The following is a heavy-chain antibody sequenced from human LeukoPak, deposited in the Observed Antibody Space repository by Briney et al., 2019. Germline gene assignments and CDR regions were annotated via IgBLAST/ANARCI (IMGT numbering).Heavy chain of an antibody. CDR2: IYSGGST. CDR1: GFTVSSNY. Sequence: TGGSLRLSCAASGFTVSSNYMSWVRQAPGKGLEWVSVIYSGGSTYYADSVKGRFTISRDNSKNTLYLQMNSLRAEDTAVYYCARRPSVRFLGWLPNFDYWGQGTLVTVSS. D-gene: IGHD3-3*01. CDR3: ARRPSVRFLGWLPNFDY. J-gene: IGHJ4*02. V-gene: IGHV3-66*04.